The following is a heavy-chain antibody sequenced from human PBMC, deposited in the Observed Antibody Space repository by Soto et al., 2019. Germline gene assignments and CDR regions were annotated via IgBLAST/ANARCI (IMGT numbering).Heavy chain of an antibody. CDR3: ARRLYYDSSGFEGGGMDV. Sequence: PSETLSLTCTVSGGSISSSSYYWGWIRQPPGKGLECIGSIYYSGSTYYNPSPKSRVTISVDTSKNQFSLKLSSVTAADTAVYYCARRLYYDSSGFEGGGMDVWGQGTTVT. J-gene: IGHJ6*02. CDR1: GGSISSSSYY. V-gene: IGHV4-39*01. D-gene: IGHD3-22*01. CDR2: IYYSGST.